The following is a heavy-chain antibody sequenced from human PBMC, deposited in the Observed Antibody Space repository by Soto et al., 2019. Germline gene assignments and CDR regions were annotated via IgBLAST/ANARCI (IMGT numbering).Heavy chain of an antibody. Sequence: GGSLRLSCAVSGFAFSSYEMNWVRQAPGKGLEWVSYIGTSGKTIYYADSVRGRFTISRDNAKNSLYLQMNSLRAEDTAVYFCARDPAIYSGKFDYGLDVWGRGTTVTVSS. CDR1: GFAFSSYE. D-gene: IGHD4-4*01. CDR3: ARDPAIYSGKFDYGLDV. V-gene: IGHV3-48*03. J-gene: IGHJ6*02. CDR2: IGTSGKTI.